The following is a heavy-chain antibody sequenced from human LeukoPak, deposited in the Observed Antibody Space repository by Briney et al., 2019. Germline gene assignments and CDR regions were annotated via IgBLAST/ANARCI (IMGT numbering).Heavy chain of an antibody. Sequence: GGSLRLSCAGSGFTFGGYGMHWFRQTPGKGLEWVAVIAYDGSRAFYADSVKGRFTISRDNSKNTMSVQMDDLRAEDTAVYYCTRYNNDHFDYWGQGTQVTVSS. D-gene: IGHD1-14*01. CDR1: GFTFGGYG. CDR3: TRYNNDHFDY. V-gene: IGHV3-33*01. J-gene: IGHJ4*02. CDR2: IAYDGSRA.